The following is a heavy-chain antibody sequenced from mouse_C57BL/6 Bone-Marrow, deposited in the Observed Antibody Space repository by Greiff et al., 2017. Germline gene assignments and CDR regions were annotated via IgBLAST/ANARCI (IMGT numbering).Heavy chain of an antibody. V-gene: IGHV1-47*01. J-gene: IGHJ2*01. CDR3: ARGGNYGGYYFDY. Sequence: QVQLQQSGAELVKPGASVKMSCKASGYTFTTYPIEWMKQNHGKSLEWIGNFHPYNDDTKYNAQFKGKATLTVEKTSCKVYLKLSRLTSADSAVDYCARGGNYGGYYFDYWGQGTTLTVSS. D-gene: IGHD2-1*01. CDR1: GYTFTTYP. CDR2: FHPYNDDT.